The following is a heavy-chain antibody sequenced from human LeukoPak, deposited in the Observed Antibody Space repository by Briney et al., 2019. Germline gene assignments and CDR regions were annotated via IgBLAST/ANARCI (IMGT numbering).Heavy chain of an antibody. CDR2: IYYSGST. V-gene: IGHV4-39*07. J-gene: IGHJ5*02. D-gene: IGHD1-1*01. Sequence: TSETLSLTCTVSGGSISSSSNYWGWIRQPPGKGLEWIGSIYYSGSTYYKLSLKSRVTISVDTSKNQFSLKLNSVTAADTAVYYCAREGFETTNWFDPWGQGTLVTVSS. CDR3: AREGFETTNWFDP. CDR1: GGSISSSSNY.